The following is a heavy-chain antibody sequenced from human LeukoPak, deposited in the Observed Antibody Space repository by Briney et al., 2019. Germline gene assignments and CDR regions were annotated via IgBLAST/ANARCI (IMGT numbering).Heavy chain of an antibody. CDR1: GFTFSSYG. V-gene: IGHV3-7*01. CDR2: IRQDGGEK. Sequence: GRSLRLSCAASGFTFSSYGMHWVRQAPGKGLEWVASIRQDGGEKSYVDSVKGRFTISRDNTKNSLYLQMSSLRAEDTAVYYCARDGTAPGLYFDLWGQGTLVTVPS. CDR3: ARDGTAPGLYFDL. D-gene: IGHD6-13*01. J-gene: IGHJ4*01.